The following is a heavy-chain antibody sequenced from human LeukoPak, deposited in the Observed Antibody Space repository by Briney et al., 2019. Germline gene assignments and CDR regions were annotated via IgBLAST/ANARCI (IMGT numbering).Heavy chain of an antibody. CDR2: IKSKTDGGTT. Sequence: PGGSLRLSCAASGFTFSNAWMSWVRQAPGKGLEWVGRIKSKTDGGTTDCAAPVKGRFTISRDDSKNTLYLQMNSLKTEDTAVYYCTTDLLVVVSDAFDIWGQGTMVTVSS. CDR3: TTDLLVVVSDAFDI. D-gene: IGHD3-22*01. V-gene: IGHV3-15*01. J-gene: IGHJ3*02. CDR1: GFTFSNAW.